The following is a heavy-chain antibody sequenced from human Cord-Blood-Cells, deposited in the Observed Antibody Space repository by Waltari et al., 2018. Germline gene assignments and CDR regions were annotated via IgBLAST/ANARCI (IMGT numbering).Heavy chain of an antibody. J-gene: IGHJ3*02. V-gene: IGHV4-38-2*01. D-gene: IGHD6-6*01. CDR1: GYSISSGYY. CDR3: ARGSGYSSSSAAFDI. CDR2: IYHSGST. Sequence: QVQLQESGPGLVKPSETLSLTCAVSGYSISSGYYWGWIRQPPGKGLEWIGSIYHSGSTYYNPSLKSRVTISVDTSKNQCSLKLSSVTAADTAVYYCARGSGYSSSSAAFDIWGQGTMVTVSS.